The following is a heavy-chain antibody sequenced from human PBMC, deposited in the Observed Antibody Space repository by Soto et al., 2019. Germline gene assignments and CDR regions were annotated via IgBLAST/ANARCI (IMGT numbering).Heavy chain of an antibody. CDR3: ARESTTVVRMDCYYYYGMDV. Sequence: PSETLSLTCAVSGGSISSSNWWSWVRQPPGKGLEWIGEIYHSGSTNYNPSLKSRVTISVDKSKNQFSLKLSSVTAADTAVYYCARESTTVVRMDCYYYYGMDVWGQGTTVPVSS. CDR2: IYHSGST. J-gene: IGHJ6*02. V-gene: IGHV4-4*02. CDR1: GGSISSSNW. D-gene: IGHD4-17*01.